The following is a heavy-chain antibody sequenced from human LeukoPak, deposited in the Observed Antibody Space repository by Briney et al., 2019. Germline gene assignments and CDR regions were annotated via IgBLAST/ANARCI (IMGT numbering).Heavy chain of an antibody. Sequence: ASVKVSCKASGYTFTSYDIDWVRQATGQGLEWMGWMNPNSGNTGYAQKFQGRVTITRNTSISTAYMELSSLRSEDTAVYYCARTRTGRGKYYYYYYYMDVWGKGTTVTVSS. CDR1: GYTFTSYD. D-gene: IGHD1-1*01. V-gene: IGHV1-8*03. J-gene: IGHJ6*03. CDR2: MNPNSGNT. CDR3: ARTRTGRGKYYYYYYYMDV.